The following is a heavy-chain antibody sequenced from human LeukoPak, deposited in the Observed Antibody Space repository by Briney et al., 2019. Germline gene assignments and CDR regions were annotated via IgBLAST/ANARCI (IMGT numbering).Heavy chain of an antibody. CDR3: AKSGGSIFGVIID. Sequence: GGSLRLSCAASGFTFSSSGMHWVRQAPGKGLEWVAVISYDGSNKYYADSVKGRFTFSRDNSKNTLYLQMSSLRAEDTAIYYCAKSGGSIFGVIIDWGQGTLVTVSS. CDR1: GFTFSSSG. V-gene: IGHV3-30*18. J-gene: IGHJ4*02. CDR2: ISYDGSNK. D-gene: IGHD3-3*01.